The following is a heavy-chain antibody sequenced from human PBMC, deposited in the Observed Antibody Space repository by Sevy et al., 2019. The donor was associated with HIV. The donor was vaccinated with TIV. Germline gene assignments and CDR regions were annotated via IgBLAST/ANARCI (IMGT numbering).Heavy chain of an antibody. J-gene: IGHJ6*02. Sequence: GGSLRLSCEVSGLSVTNNGMHWVRQAPGKGLEWVAVISYDGINKYYGDSVKGRFIISRDNAKKSLYLQPNSLRVEDTAVYYCARVVGYVSGNYYKYYYDLDVWGQGTAVTVSS. V-gene: IGHV3-30*03. D-gene: IGHD3-10*01. CDR1: GLSVTNNG. CDR2: ISYDGINK. CDR3: ARVVGYVSGNYYKYYYDLDV.